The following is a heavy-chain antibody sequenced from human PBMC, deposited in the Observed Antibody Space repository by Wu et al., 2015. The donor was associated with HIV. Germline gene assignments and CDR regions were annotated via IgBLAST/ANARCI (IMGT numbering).Heavy chain of an antibody. CDR3: ARNTDSVATSLYSLGV. CDR2: INPLFGTT. CDR1: GDGFTSYA. J-gene: IGHJ6*02. D-gene: IGHD6-19*01. Sequence: VQLVQSGAEVKKPGSSVQVTCKASGDGFTSYAISWVRQAPGQGLEWMGGINPLFGTTRHAQKFQDRIAITTDEAKTIVYLEIDSLRSDDTAVYYCARNTDSVATSLYSLGVWGQGTTVTVSS. V-gene: IGHV1-69*05.